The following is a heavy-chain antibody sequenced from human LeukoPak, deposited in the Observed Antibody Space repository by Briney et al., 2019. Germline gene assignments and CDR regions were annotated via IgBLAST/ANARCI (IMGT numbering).Heavy chain of an antibody. V-gene: IGHV3-23*01. CDR3: AKLSSIVVATATLDY. CDR2: ISGSGGST. J-gene: IGHJ4*02. D-gene: IGHD2-21*02. CDR1: GFTFSSYA. Sequence: AGGSLRLSCAASGFTFSSYAMSWVRQAPGKGLEWVSGISGSGGSTYYADSVKGRFTISRDNSKNTLYLQMNSLRAEDTAVYYCAKLSSIVVATATLDYWGQGTLVTVSS.